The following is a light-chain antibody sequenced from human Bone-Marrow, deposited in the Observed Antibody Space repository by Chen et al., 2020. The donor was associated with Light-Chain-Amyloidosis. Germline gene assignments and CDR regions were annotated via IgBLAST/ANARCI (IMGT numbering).Light chain of an antibody. Sequence: IVSTQSLLSLASSPGESASISCSSNQSLMQNNGYNFLAWYLQKPGQSPQLLIDLASDRASGVPDRFSGSGSGKDFTLKITSVEADDVGVYCCMQTLQPLRTFGQGTKLEI. J-gene: IGKJ2*01. V-gene: IGKV2-28*01. CDR1: QSLMQNNGYNF. CDR2: LAS. CDR3: MQTLQPLRT.